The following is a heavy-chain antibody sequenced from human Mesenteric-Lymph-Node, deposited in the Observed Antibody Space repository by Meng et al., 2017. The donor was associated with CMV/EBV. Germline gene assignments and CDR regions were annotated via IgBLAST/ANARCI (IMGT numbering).Heavy chain of an antibody. D-gene: IGHD2-2*02. CDR1: GFTFDDFG. Sequence: GGSLRLSCAASGFTFDDFGMTWVRQAPEKGLEWVASIKQDESEKNYVDSVKGRFTISRDNAKNSLYLQMNSLRAEDMAVYYCVRCSTTSCYKGAYWGQGTLVTVSS. V-gene: IGHV3-7*01. CDR2: IKQDESEK. J-gene: IGHJ4*02. CDR3: VRCSTTSCYKGAY.